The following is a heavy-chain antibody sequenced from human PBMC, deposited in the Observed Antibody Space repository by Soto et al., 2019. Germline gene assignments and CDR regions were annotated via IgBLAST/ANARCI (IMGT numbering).Heavy chain of an antibody. CDR2: ISAYNGNT. Sequence: AASVKVSCKASGYTFTSYGISWVRQAPGQGLEWMGWISAYNGNTNYAQKLQGRVTMTTDTSTSTAYMELRSLRSDDTAVYYCARDSGGQQWLVRSVYYYHGMDVWGQGTTVTVSS. D-gene: IGHD6-19*01. V-gene: IGHV1-18*01. J-gene: IGHJ6*02. CDR1: GYTFTSYG. CDR3: ARDSGGQQWLVRSVYYYHGMDV.